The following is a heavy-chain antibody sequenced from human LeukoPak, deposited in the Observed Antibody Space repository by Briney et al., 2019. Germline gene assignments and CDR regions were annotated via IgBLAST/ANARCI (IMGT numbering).Heavy chain of an antibody. CDR3: ANHYYDSSGYRPYYFDY. V-gene: IGHV3-23*01. CDR2: ISGSGGST. CDR1: GFTLSSYA. D-gene: IGHD3-22*01. Sequence: GGSLRLSCAASGFTLSSYAMSWVRQAPGKGLEWVSAISGSGGSTYYADSVKGRFTISRDNSKNTLYLQMNSLRAEDTAVYYCANHYYDSSGYRPYYFDYWGQGTLVTVSS. J-gene: IGHJ4*02.